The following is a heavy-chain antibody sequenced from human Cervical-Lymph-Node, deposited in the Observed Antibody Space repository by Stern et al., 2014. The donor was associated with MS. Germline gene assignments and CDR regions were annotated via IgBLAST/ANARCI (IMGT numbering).Heavy chain of an antibody. V-gene: IGHV4-4*07. CDR1: GCSISSYY. J-gene: IGHJ4*02. D-gene: IGHD1-26*01. CDR2: IYTSGST. CDR3: AVLRGYSGTYIVDY. Sequence: QVQLAVSGPGLVKPSETLSLTCTVSGCSISSYYWSWIRQPAGKGLEWIGRIYTSGSTNYNPSLKIRVTMSVDTSKNQFSLRLSSVTAADTAVYYCAVLRGYSGTYIVDYWGQGTLVTVSS.